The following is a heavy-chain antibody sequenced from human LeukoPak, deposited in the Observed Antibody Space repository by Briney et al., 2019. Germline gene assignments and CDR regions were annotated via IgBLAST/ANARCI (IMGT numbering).Heavy chain of an antibody. CDR2: ISYDGSDK. CDR3: AREFGQNYG. D-gene: IGHD1-7*01. J-gene: IGHJ4*02. CDR1: GFTFSSYA. Sequence: GRSLRLSCAASGFTFSSYAMHWVRQAPGKGLEWVALISYDGSDKYYADSVKGRFTISRDNSKNTLYLQMNSLRAEDTAVYYCAREFGQNYGWGQGTLVTVSS. V-gene: IGHV3-30-3*01.